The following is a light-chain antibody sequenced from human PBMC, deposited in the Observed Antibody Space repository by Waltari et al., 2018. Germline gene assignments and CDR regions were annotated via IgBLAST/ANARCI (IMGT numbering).Light chain of an antibody. CDR2: DVT. CDR1: SSDVGGYNY. Sequence: QSALTQPRSVSGSPGQSVAISCTGTSSDVGGYNYVSWYQQHPGKAPKLMIYDVTTRPSGVPDRFSGSQSGTTASLTISGLQADDEADYYCCSYAGPFGGGTKLTVL. CDR3: CSYAGP. J-gene: IGLJ2*01. V-gene: IGLV2-11*01.